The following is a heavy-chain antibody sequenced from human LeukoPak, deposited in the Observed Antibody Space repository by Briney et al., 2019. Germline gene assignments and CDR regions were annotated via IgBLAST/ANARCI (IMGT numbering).Heavy chain of an antibody. Sequence: SETLSLTCAVYGGSFNDYYWNWIRQPPGKGLEWIGEINLRGSTTYNPSLKSRVTISLDESKNQFSLKLSSVTAADTGVYYCASTLRYFGGGNWFDPWGQGTLVTVSS. CDR3: ASTLRYFGGGNWFDP. J-gene: IGHJ5*02. CDR1: GGSFNDYY. D-gene: IGHD3-9*01. CDR2: INLRGST. V-gene: IGHV4-34*01.